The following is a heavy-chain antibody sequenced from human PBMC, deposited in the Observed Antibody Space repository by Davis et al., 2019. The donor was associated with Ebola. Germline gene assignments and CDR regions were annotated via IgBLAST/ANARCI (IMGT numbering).Heavy chain of an antibody. D-gene: IGHD3-22*01. Sequence: SGPTLVKPTQTLTLTCTFSGFSLSTNEVGVGWIRQPPGKALEWLALIYSNDDKRYSPSLKSRLTITKDTSKSQVVLTMTNMDPVDTATYYCAHRREYYDSSGYYLYYFDYWGQGALVTVSS. V-gene: IGHV2-5*01. J-gene: IGHJ4*02. CDR3: AHRREYYDSSGYYLYYFDY. CDR1: GFSLSTNEVG. CDR2: IYSNDDK.